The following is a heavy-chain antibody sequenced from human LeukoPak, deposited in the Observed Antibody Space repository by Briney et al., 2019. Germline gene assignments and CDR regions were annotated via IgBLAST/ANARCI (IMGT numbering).Heavy chain of an antibody. J-gene: IGHJ5*02. CDR3: ATDLYYFDSSGYYASDL. CDR2: LKQDGSEK. Sequence: GSLRLSCAASGFTFSDYWMSWVRQAPGMGLEWVANLKQDGSEKHYVDSLRGRFTISRDNAKNSLDLQMNSLRAEDTAVYFCATDLYYFDSSGYYASDLWGQGTLVTVSS. D-gene: IGHD3-22*01. V-gene: IGHV3-7*01. CDR1: GFTFSDYW.